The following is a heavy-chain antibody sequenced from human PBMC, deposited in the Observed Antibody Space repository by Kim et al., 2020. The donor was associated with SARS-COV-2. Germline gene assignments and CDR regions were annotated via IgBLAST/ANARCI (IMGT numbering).Heavy chain of an antibody. Sequence: ADSVKGRFPNSRDNAKNSLYLQMNSLRAEDTAVYYCARVSLGSSSWYYFDYWGQGTLVTVSS. J-gene: IGHJ4*02. D-gene: IGHD6-13*01. V-gene: IGHV3-11*05. CDR3: ARVSLGSSSWYYFDY.